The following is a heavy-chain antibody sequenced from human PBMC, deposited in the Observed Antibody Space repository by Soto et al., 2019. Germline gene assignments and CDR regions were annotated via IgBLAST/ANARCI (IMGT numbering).Heavy chain of an antibody. Sequence: PGGSLRLSCAASGFTVSSNYMSWVRQAPGKGLEWVSVIFRGGSTYYADSVKGRFTISRDDSKNTLYLQVDSLRADDTALYYCARAPDDSWSGHDYWGQGTLVTVSS. CDR1: GFTVSSNY. J-gene: IGHJ4*02. V-gene: IGHV3-66*01. CDR2: IFRGGST. D-gene: IGHD3-3*01. CDR3: ARAPDDSWSGHDY.